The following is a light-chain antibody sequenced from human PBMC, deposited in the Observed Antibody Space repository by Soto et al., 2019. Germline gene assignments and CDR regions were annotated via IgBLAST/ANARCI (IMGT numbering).Light chain of an antibody. Sequence: QSALTQPASVSGSPGQSITISCTGTSSDVGGYNFVSWYQQHPGKAPKVMIYDVNNRPSGVSNRFSGSKSGNTASLTISGLQAEDVADYYCTSFTSSSTVVFGGGTKLTVL. V-gene: IGLV2-14*03. J-gene: IGLJ2*01. CDR2: DVN. CDR1: SSDVGGYNF. CDR3: TSFTSSSTVV.